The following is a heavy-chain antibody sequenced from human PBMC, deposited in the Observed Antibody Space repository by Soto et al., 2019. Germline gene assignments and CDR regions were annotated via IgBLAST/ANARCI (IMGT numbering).Heavy chain of an antibody. CDR3: AKDPLPYSGSTRRYFDY. D-gene: IGHD1-26*01. CDR1: GFTFSSYA. V-gene: IGHV3-23*01. CDR2: ISGSGGST. J-gene: IGHJ4*02. Sequence: GGSLRLSCAASGFTFSSYAMSWVRQAPGKGLEWVSAISGSGGSTYYADSVKGRFTISRDNSKNTLYLQMNSLRAEDTAVYYCAKDPLPYSGSTRRYFDYWGQGTLVTVSS.